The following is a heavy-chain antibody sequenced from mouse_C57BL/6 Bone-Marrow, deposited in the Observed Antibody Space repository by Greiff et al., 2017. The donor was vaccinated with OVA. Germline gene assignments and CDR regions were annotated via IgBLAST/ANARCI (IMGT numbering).Heavy chain of an antibody. CDR3: VPIYYDYGGFAY. CDR1: GYAFSSSW. J-gene: IGHJ3*01. V-gene: IGHV1-82*01. Sequence: QVHVKQSGPELVKPGASVKISCKASGYAFSSSWMNWVKQRPGKGLEWIGRIYPGDGDTNYNGKFKGKATLTADKSSSTAYMQLSSLTSEDSAVYFCVPIYYDYGGFAYWGQGTLVTVSA. CDR2: IYPGDGDT. D-gene: IGHD2-4*01.